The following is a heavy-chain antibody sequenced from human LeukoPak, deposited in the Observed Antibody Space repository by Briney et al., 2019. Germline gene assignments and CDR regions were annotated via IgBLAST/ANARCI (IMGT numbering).Heavy chain of an antibody. CDR1: GGSISSGGYY. D-gene: IGHD3-3*01. Sequence: SQTLSLTCTVSGGSISSGGYYWSWIRQHPGKGLEWIGYIYYSGSTNYNPSLKSRVTISVDTSKNQFSLKLSSVTAADTAVYYCAHFKRLIDFWSGYYLPYGMDVWGQGTTVTVSS. CDR3: AHFKRLIDFWSGYYLPYGMDV. V-gene: IGHV4-31*03. J-gene: IGHJ6*02. CDR2: IYYSGST.